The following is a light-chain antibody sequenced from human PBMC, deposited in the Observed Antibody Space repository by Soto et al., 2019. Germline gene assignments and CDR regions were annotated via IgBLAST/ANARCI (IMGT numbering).Light chain of an antibody. V-gene: IGKV1-5*03. J-gene: IGKJ1*01. CDR2: KAS. CDR1: QSVSAW. CDR3: QQYNTYSQT. Sequence: DIPMTQSPSTLSASVGDRVTITCRASQSVSAWLAWYQQKPGKAPKLLIYKASSLESGVPSRFSGSGSGTEFTLTISSLQPDDFATYYCQQYNTYSQTFAQGTKVEIK.